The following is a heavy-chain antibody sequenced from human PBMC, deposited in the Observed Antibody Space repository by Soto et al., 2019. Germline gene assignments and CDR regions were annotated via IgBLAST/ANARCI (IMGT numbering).Heavy chain of an antibody. J-gene: IGHJ4*02. Sequence: QVQLVESGGDVVQPGRSLRLSCAASGFTFSSYGMHWVRQAPGKGLEWVAVISYDGSNKYYADYVKGRFTISRDNSNNTLYLPMNSLRAEDTDVYYCATDKLAVAVAAPFAYWGEGTLVTVSS. CDR2: ISYDGSNK. D-gene: IGHD6-19*01. V-gene: IGHV3-30*03. CDR3: ATDKLAVAVAAPFAY. CDR1: GFTFSSYG.